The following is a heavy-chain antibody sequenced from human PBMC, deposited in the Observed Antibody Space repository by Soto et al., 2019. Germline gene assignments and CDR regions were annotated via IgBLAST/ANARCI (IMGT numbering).Heavy chain of an antibody. CDR2: IYYSGTT. V-gene: IGHV4-31*03. Sequence: PSETLSRTCTVSGGSVSSGGYYWSWIRQHPGTGLEWIGYIYYSGTTYFNPSLKSRASISLDTSKNEFSLKLTSVTAADTAVYYCARRALPQCINGVCYKDGFWDYWGQGALVTVS. D-gene: IGHD2-8*01. J-gene: IGHJ4*02. CDR3: ARRALPQCINGVCYKDGFWDY. CDR1: GGSVSSGGYY.